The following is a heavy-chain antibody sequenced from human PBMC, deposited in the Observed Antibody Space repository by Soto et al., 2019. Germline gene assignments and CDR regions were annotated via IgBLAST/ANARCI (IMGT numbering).Heavy chain of an antibody. CDR1: GGSLSSYY. D-gene: IGHD5-18*01. Sequence: ETLSLTCTVSGGSLSSYYWSWIRRPPGMGLEWIASISYSGTTNYNSSLKSRVTISIDTSKNQFSLKFNSVTAADTAVYYCAREGYNFGPFDYWGQGALVTV. CDR3: AREGYNFGPFDY. CDR2: ISYSGTT. J-gene: IGHJ4*02. V-gene: IGHV4-59*01.